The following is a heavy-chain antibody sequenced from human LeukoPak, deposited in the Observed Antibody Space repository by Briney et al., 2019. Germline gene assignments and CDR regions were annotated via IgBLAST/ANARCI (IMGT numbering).Heavy chain of an antibody. Sequence: SETLSLTCTVSGGSISSYYWSWIRQPPGKGLEWIGYIYYGGSTNYNPSLKSRVTISVDTSKNQFSLKLSSVTAADTAVYYCARAVGSGSELDYWGQGTLVTVSS. CDR2: IYYGGST. CDR3: ARAVGSGSELDY. CDR1: GGSISSYY. V-gene: IGHV4-59*01. D-gene: IGHD1-26*01. J-gene: IGHJ4*02.